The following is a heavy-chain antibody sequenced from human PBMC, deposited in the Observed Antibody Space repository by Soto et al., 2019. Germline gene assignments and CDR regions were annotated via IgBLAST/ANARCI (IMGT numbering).Heavy chain of an antibody. J-gene: IGHJ4*02. V-gene: IGHV3-23*01. Sequence: GGSLRLSCAASGFTFSNYAMSWVRQAPGKGLEWVSGISNSGGNTFYAVSVKGRFTISRDNSKNTQYLQMTSLKAEDTAVYYCAKVGDSTVVNRGFDYWGQGSLVTVSS. CDR3: AKVGDSTVVNRGFDY. D-gene: IGHD2-21*02. CDR2: ISNSGGNT. CDR1: GFTFSNYA.